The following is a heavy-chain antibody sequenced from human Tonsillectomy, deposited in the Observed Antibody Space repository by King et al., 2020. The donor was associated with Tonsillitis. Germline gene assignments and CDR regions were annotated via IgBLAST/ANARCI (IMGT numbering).Heavy chain of an antibody. CDR3: ARGSSGWGDDAFDI. CDR1: GFTFDDYG. J-gene: IGHJ3*02. V-gene: IGHV3-20*01. D-gene: IGHD6-19*01. Sequence: QLVQSGGGVVRPGGSLRLSCAASGFTFDDYGMSWGRQAPGKGLEWVSGINWNGGSTGYADSVKGRFTISRDNAKNSLYLQMNSLRAEDTALYHCARGSSGWGDDAFDIWGQGTMVTVSS. CDR2: INWNGGST.